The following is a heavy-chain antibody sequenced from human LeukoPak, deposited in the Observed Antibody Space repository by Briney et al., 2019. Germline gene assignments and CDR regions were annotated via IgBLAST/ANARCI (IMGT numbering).Heavy chain of an antibody. Sequence: PSETLSLTCTVSGGSISSSSYYWGWIRQPPGKGLEWIGSIYYSGSTYYNPSLKSRVTISVDTSKNQFSLKLSSVTAADTAVYYCARYIAAAGTGYYYYMDVWGKGTTVTVSS. J-gene: IGHJ6*03. CDR1: GGSISSSSYY. CDR3: ARYIAAAGTGYYYYMDV. V-gene: IGHV4-39*07. D-gene: IGHD6-13*01. CDR2: IYYSGST.